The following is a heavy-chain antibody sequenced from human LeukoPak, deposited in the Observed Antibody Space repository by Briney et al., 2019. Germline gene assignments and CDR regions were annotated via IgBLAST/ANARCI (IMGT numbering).Heavy chain of an antibody. CDR2: IRFDGSDE. Sequence: GGSLRLYCAASGFTFSSSGTHWVRQAPGKGLEWVAFIRFDGSDEYYRDSVKGRFTISRDNSKNTLYLQMNSLRTEDTAVYYCANRPPKITAAGTSHDFHYWGQGALVTVSS. CDR3: ANRPPKITAAGTSHDFHY. V-gene: IGHV3-30*02. CDR1: GFTFSSSG. D-gene: IGHD6-13*01. J-gene: IGHJ4*02.